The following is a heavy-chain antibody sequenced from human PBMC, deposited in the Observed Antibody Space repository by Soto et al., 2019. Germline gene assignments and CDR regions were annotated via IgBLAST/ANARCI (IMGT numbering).Heavy chain of an antibody. CDR3: AKDSTVVVTAIGSWYFDL. J-gene: IGHJ2*01. Sequence: PGGSLRLSCAASGFTFSSYSMHWVRQAPGKGLEWVAVISYDGSNKYYADSVKGRFTISRDNSKNTLYLQMNRLRAEDTAVYYCAKDSTVVVTAIGSWYFDLWGRGTLVTVSS. V-gene: IGHV3-30-3*01. CDR2: ISYDGSNK. D-gene: IGHD2-21*02. CDR1: GFTFSSYS.